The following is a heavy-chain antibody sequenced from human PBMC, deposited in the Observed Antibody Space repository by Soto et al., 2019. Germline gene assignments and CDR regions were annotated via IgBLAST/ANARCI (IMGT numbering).Heavy chain of an antibody. CDR1: GGYITGSSFS. Sequence: QRQLRESGPGLVKPSETLYLTCSVSGGYITGSSFSWGWIRQSPGTGLQWIGSLSYSGSTYYNPSLKGRVAISADTSKNAFSLELKLMTAADTATYFCARGLRWTRTFDFWGRGTLVTVSS. D-gene: IGHD3-16*01. CDR3: ARGLRWTRTFDF. V-gene: IGHV4-39*01. CDR2: LSYSGST. J-gene: IGHJ4*02.